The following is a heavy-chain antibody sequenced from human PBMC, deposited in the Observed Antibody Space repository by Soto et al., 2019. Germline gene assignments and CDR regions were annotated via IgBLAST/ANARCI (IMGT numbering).Heavy chain of an antibody. D-gene: IGHD2-15*01. J-gene: IGHJ4*02. CDR1: GFTFSSYA. Sequence: EVQLLESGGGLVQPGGSPRLSCAASGFTFSSYAMSWVRQAPGKGLEWVSAISGSGGSTYYADSVKGRVTIPRDNSKNTLYLQMNSLRAGDTAVYYCAYCITPFDSWGQGDLVTVSS. CDR3: AYCITPFDS. CDR2: ISGSGGST. V-gene: IGHV3-23*01.